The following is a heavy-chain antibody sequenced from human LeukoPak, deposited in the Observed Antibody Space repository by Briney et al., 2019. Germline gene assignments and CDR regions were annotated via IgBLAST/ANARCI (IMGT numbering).Heavy chain of an antibody. CDR1: GGSFSGYY. D-gene: IGHD3-16*01. V-gene: IGHV4-34*01. CDR2: INHSGST. J-gene: IGHJ6*03. CDR3: ARLAFGGSGYNKYYYYYMDV. Sequence: PSETLSLTCAVYGGSFSGYYWSWIRQPPGKGLEWIGEINHSGSTNYNPSLKSRVTISVDTSKNQFSLKLSSVTAADTAVYYCARLAFGGSGYNKYYYYYMDVWGKGTTVTVSS.